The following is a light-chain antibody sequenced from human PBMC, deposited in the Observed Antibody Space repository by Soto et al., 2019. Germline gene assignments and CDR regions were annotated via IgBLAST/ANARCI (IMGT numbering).Light chain of an antibody. CDR2: DVY. CDR3: CSHAGSSVV. CDR1: SSGVGRYSF. J-gene: IGLJ1*01. Sequence: QSVLTQPRSVSGSPGQSVTISCTGTSSGVGRYSFVSWYQQHPGKAPKLILYDVYKRPSGVPDRFSGSKSGNTASLTISGLQAEDETDYYCCSHAGSSVVFGTGTKVTVL. V-gene: IGLV2-11*01.